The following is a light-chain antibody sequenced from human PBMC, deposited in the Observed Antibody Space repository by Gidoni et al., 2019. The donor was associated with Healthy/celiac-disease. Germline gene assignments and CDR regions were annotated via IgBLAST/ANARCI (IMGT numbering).Light chain of an antibody. J-gene: IGLJ2*01. CDR3: SSYTSSSTLV. V-gene: IGLV2-14*01. CDR2: DVS. CDR1: SSDVGGYNY. Sequence: QSALTQPASVSGSPGQSNTISCTVTSSDVGGYNYVSWYQQHPGKAPKLMIYDVSNRPPGVSNRFSGSKSGNTASLTISGLQAEDEADYYCSSYTSSSTLVFGGGTKLTVL.